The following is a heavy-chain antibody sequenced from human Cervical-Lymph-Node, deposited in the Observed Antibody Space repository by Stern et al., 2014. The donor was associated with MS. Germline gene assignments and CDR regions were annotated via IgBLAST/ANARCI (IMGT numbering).Heavy chain of an antibody. CDR2: LNGDGRKT. J-gene: IGHJ4*02. D-gene: IGHD3-22*01. V-gene: IGHV3-74*01. CDR1: GFTFSVYW. Sequence: VQLVESGGGLVQPGGSLSLSCAASGFTFSVYWMHWVRHVPGKGLVWVSRLNGDGRKTTYADSVKGRFTISRDNAKNTLYLQMNSLRAEDTAVYYCARDRGGYDDSSGYSDYWGQGTLVTVSS. CDR3: ARDRGGYDDSSGYSDY.